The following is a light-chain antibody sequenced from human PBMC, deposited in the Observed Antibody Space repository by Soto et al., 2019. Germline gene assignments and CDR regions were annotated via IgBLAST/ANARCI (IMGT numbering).Light chain of an antibody. CDR2: AAS. CDR3: QQYNNWPT. J-gene: IGKJ1*01. CDR1: QSISSY. V-gene: IGKV1-39*01. Sequence: DIQMTQSPSSVSASFFERFTMTCRASQSISSYLNWYQQKPGKAPKLLIYAASSLQSGVPSRFSGSGSGTDFTLTISSLRSEDFAVYYCQQYNNWPTFGQGTKVDI.